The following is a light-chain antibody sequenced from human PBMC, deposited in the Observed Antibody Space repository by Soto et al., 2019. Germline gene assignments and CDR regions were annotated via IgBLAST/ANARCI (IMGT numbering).Light chain of an antibody. J-gene: IGKJ4*01. CDR2: DAS. V-gene: IGKV3-11*01. CDR3: QQANSFPIT. Sequence: EVVLTQFPVNLSLSPGEGATLSCRASQSVSTFLAWYQQKPGQAPRLLIYDASKRAAGIPARFSGSGSGTDFTLAIGSLLPEDSATYYCQQANSFPITFGGGTKVEIK. CDR1: QSVSTF.